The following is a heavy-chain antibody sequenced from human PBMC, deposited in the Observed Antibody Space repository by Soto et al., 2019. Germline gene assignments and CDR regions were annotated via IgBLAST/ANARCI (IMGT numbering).Heavy chain of an antibody. Sequence: GGSLRLGCASSGCIFSSYGMNWISQTPGKRVEWVAVISYDGSNKYYADSVKGRFTISRDNSKKTLYLQMNSLRAEDTAVYYCAKDGWRGMIVRLQGPAYCGQGTLVTVSA. CDR2: ISYDGSNK. D-gene: IGHD3-22*01. V-gene: IGHV3-30*18. CDR3: AKDGWRGMIVRLQGPAY. J-gene: IGHJ4*02. CDR1: GCIFSSYG.